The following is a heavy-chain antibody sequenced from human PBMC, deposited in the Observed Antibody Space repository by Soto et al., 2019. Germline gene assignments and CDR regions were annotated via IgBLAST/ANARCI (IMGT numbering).Heavy chain of an antibody. J-gene: IGHJ3*02. V-gene: IGHV3-9*01. Sequence: EVQLVESGGGLVQPGRSLRLSCAASGFTFDDYAMHWVRQAPGKGLEWVSGISWNSGSIGYAGSVKGRFTISRDNTKNSLYLQMNSLRAEDTALYYCAKDMRIQLRAFDIWGQGTMVTVSS. D-gene: IGHD5-18*01. CDR2: ISWNSGSI. CDR1: GFTFDDYA. CDR3: AKDMRIQLRAFDI.